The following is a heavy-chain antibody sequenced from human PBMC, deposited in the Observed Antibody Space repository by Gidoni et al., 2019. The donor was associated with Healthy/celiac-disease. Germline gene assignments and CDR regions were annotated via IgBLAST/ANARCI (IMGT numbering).Heavy chain of an antibody. CDR2: IIPIYGTA. Sequence: QVQLVQSGAEVKKPGSSVKVSCKASGGTFSSYAHSWVRQAPGQGLEWMGGIIPIYGTANYAQKFQGRVTITADESTSTAYMELSSLRSEDTAVYYCASLSSGWYPGSDYYGMDVWGQGTTVTVSS. CDR3: ASLSSGWYPGSDYYGMDV. J-gene: IGHJ6*02. CDR1: GGTFSSYA. D-gene: IGHD6-19*01. V-gene: IGHV1-69*01.